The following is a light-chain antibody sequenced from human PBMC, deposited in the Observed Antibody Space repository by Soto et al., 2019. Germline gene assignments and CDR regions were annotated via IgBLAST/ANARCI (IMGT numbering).Light chain of an antibody. CDR1: QSISDT. CDR2: SAS. J-gene: IGKJ1*01. V-gene: IGKV3-15*01. Sequence: EIVMTQSPATLSVSPGGRATLSCRASQSISDTLAWYQQKPGQAPRLLIYSASARATGFPARFSGSGSGTDFTLTISSLQSEDFAVYYCLQYNNWPWTFGQGTKVDIK. CDR3: LQYNNWPWT.